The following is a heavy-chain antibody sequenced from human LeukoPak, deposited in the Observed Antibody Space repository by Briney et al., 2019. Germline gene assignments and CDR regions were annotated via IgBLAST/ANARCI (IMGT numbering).Heavy chain of an antibody. CDR1: GFTFDDYA. V-gene: IGHV3-9*01. CDR2: ISWKSDSV. Sequence: GGSLRLSCVASGFTFDDYAMHWVRQAPGKGLEWVSGISWKSDSVDYADSVKGRFTISRDNAKNSLYLQMNSLRADDTALYYCAKDWSYGGNSWKYFGSWGRGVLVTVSS. CDR3: AKDWSYGGNSWKYFGS. D-gene: IGHD4-23*01. J-gene: IGHJ4*02.